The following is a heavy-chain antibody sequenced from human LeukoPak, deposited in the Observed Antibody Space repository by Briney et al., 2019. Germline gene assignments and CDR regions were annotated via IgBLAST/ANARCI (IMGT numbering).Heavy chain of an antibody. Sequence: SETLSLTCAVSGGSISSYYWSWVRQPAGKGLEWIGRIATSGSTNYNPSLKSRVTMSVDTSKNQLSLKLSSVTAADTAVYYCARDAVAWGLTSTITGPSYYFDYWGQGTLVTVSS. D-gene: IGHD1/OR15-1a*01. CDR1: GGSISSYY. CDR2: IATSGST. CDR3: ARDAVAWGLTSTITGPSYYFDY. J-gene: IGHJ4*02. V-gene: IGHV4-4*07.